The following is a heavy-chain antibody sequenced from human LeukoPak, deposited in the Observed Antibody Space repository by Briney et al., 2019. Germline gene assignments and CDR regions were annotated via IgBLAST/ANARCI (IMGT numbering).Heavy chain of an antibody. D-gene: IGHD2-2*01. CDR2: IYNDGST. CDR3: AREGYCSSTSCYRLLDY. CDR1: GFSVSTDH. V-gene: IGHV3-53*05. J-gene: IGHJ4*02. Sequence: GGSLRLSCAASGFSVSTDHMSWVRQAPGKGLEWVSVIYNDGSTYYADTVKGRFTISRDNSKNTLYLQMNSLRAEDTAVYYCAREGYCSSTSCYRLLDYWGQGTLVTVSS.